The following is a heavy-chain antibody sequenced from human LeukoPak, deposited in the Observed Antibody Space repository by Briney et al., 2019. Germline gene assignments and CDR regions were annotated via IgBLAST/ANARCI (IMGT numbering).Heavy chain of an antibody. Sequence: GGSLRLYCAASGFTLSSYWMTWVRQAPGKGLEWVAKIKQDGSEKYYVDSVKGRFTISRDNAKNSLYLQMNSLGAEDTAVYYCARRGTSSSWSHFDYWGQGTLVTVSS. V-gene: IGHV3-7*05. D-gene: IGHD6-13*01. CDR1: GFTLSSYW. J-gene: IGHJ4*02. CDR2: IKQDGSEK. CDR3: ARRGTSSSWSHFDY.